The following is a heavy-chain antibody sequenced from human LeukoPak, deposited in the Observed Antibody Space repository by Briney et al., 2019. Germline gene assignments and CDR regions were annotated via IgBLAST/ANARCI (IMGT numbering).Heavy chain of an antibody. CDR3: ARDFTAMGDAFDI. CDR2: IYYSGST. Sequence: SETLSLTCTVSGGSISSSSYYWGWIRQPPGKGLEWIGSIYYSGSTNYNPSLKSRVTISVDASKNQFSLKLSSVTAADTAVYYCARDFTAMGDAFDIWGQGTMVTVSS. J-gene: IGHJ3*02. V-gene: IGHV4-39*07. D-gene: IGHD5-18*01. CDR1: GGSISSSSYY.